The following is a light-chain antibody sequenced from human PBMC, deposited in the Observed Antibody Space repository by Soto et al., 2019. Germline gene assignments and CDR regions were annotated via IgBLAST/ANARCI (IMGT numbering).Light chain of an antibody. CDR2: GAS. CDR1: QSVSSGY. J-gene: IGKJ4*01. Sequence: VLTQSPGTLSLSPGERATLSCRAGQSVSSGYLAWYQQKPGQAPRLLIYGASSRATGIPDRFSGSGSGTDFTLTISRLEPEDFAVYYCQQYGSSPLTFGGGTKVEIK. CDR3: QQYGSSPLT. V-gene: IGKV3-20*01.